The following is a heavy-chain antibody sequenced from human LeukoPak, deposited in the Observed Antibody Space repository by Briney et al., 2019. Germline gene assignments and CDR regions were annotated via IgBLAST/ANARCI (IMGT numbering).Heavy chain of an antibody. J-gene: IGHJ5*02. CDR2: IYYSGST. V-gene: IGHV4-59*01. CDR3: ARQYQLPPRWFDP. D-gene: IGHD2-2*01. CDR1: GGSISSYY. Sequence: SETLSLTCTVSGGSISSYYWSWIRQPPGKGLEWIGYIYYSGSTNYNPSLKSRVTISVDTSKNQFSLKLSSVTAADTAVYYCARQYQLPPRWFDPWGQGTLVTVSS.